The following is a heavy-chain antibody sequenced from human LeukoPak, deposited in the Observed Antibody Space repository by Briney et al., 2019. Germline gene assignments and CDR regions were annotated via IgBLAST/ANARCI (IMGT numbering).Heavy chain of an antibody. J-gene: IGHJ4*02. V-gene: IGHV4-59*01. Sequence: SETLSLTCTVSGGSISSYYWSWIRQPPGKTLEWIGYIYYTGSTNYNPSLKSRVTISVDTSKNQLSLKLNSVTAAGTAVYYCARVSNSAWYFDYWGQGTLVTVSS. CDR3: ARVSNSAWYFDY. D-gene: IGHD6-19*01. CDR2: IYYTGST. CDR1: GGSISSYY.